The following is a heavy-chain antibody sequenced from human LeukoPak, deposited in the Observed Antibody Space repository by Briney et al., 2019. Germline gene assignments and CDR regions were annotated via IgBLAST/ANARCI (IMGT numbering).Heavy chain of an antibody. Sequence: GSLRLSCAASGFTFSSYGMCWVRQAPGKGLEWVSVISGSGAGTYYPDSVKGRFTISRDNSKNTLYLQMNSLSAEDTAVYYCAKLGYSSAGLDYWGQGTLVTVSS. CDR2: ISGSGAGT. CDR3: AKLGYSSAGLDY. V-gene: IGHV3-23*01. D-gene: IGHD6-25*01. CDR1: GFTFSSYG. J-gene: IGHJ4*02.